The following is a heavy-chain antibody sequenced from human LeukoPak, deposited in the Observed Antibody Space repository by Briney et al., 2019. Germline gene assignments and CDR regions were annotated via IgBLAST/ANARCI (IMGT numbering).Heavy chain of an antibody. CDR1: GGSISSYY. J-gene: IGHJ4*02. V-gene: IGHV4-59*08. D-gene: IGHD3-22*01. Sequence: PSETLSLTCTVSGGSISSYYWSWIRQPPGKGLEWIGYIYYSGGTNYNPSLKSRVTISVDTSKNQFSLKLSSVTAADTAVYHCARLYGPGYYDSSGYYIGFDYWGQGTLVTVSS. CDR3: ARLYGPGYYDSSGYYIGFDY. CDR2: IYYSGGT.